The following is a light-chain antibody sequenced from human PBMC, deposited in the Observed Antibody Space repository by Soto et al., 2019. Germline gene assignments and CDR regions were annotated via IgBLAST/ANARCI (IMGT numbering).Light chain of an antibody. CDR3: QSFDSSRIGLL. Sequence: QLVLTQPPSVTGAPGQRVTISCTGSHSDIGAGYGVHWYQQFPHSAPKLLIYDTTNRPSGVPDRFSGSRSGTSASLAITGLQSEDEADYYCQSFDSSRIGLLFGVGTKLTVL. V-gene: IGLV1-40*01. CDR2: DTT. CDR1: HSDIGAGYG. J-gene: IGLJ2*01.